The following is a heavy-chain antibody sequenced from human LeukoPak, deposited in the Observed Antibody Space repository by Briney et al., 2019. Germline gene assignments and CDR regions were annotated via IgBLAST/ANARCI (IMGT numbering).Heavy chain of an antibody. CDR3: AKSSGYHLYYSDY. CDR1: GFTFSSYA. J-gene: IGHJ4*02. Sequence: GGSLRLSCAASGFTFSSYAMSWVRQAPGKGLEWVSAIRGSGDSTYYADSVKGRFTVSRDNSKSTLYLQMNSLRVEDAAAYYCAKSSGYHLYYSDYWGQGTLVTVSS. D-gene: IGHD3-22*01. V-gene: IGHV3-23*01. CDR2: IRGSGDST.